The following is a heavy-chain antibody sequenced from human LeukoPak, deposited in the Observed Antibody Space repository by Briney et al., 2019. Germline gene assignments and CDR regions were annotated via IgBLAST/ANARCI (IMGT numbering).Heavy chain of an antibody. D-gene: IGHD6-19*01. CDR1: GFTFSSYA. V-gene: IGHV3-7*01. CDR2: IKQDGSEK. CDR3: ARHSSGWATYYYYMDV. J-gene: IGHJ6*03. Sequence: GGSLRLSCAASGFTFSSYAMHWVRQAPGKGLEWVANIKQDGSEKYYVDSVKGRFTISRDNAKNSLYLQMNSLRAEDTAVYYCARHSSGWATYYYYMDVWGKGTTVTVSS.